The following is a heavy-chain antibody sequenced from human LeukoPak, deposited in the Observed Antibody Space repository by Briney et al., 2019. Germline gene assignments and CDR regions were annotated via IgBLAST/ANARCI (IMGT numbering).Heavy chain of an antibody. CDR1: GGSFSGYY. CDR2: IYYSGST. CDR3: ARGRVDLLRFLEWLTLYYFDY. J-gene: IGHJ4*02. D-gene: IGHD3-3*01. V-gene: IGHV4-34*01. Sequence: SETLSLTCAVYGGSFSGYYWGWIRQPPGKGLEWIGSIYYSGSTYYNPSLKSRVTISVDTSKNQFSLKLSSVTAADTAVYYCARGRVDLLRFLEWLTLYYFDYWGQGTLVTVSS.